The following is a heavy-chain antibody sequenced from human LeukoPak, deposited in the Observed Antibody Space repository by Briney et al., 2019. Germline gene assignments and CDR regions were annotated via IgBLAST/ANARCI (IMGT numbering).Heavy chain of an antibody. CDR1: GFTFSSFA. J-gene: IGHJ4*02. CDR2: ISGSGGST. D-gene: IGHD2-8*01. V-gene: IGHV3-23*01. CDR3: ANEGPNFDY. Sequence: PGGSLRLSCAASGFTFSSFATHWVRQAPGKGLEWVSAISGSGGSTYYADSVKRRSTISRDNSKNTLYLQMDSRRAEDTVFYYCANEGPNFDYWGQGTLVTVSS.